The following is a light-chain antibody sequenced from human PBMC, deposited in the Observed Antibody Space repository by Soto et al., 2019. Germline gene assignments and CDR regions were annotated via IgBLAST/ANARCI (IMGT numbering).Light chain of an antibody. Sequence: DIQMTQSPSTLSASVGDRVTITCRASQTIFRWLAWYQQRPGKAPNLLISDASDLQSGVPSRFSGSRSGAEITLTIGRLQPDDFATYYCQQYNSYPWTFGQGTKVEF. V-gene: IGKV1-5*01. CDR2: DAS. CDR1: QTIFRW. J-gene: IGKJ1*01. CDR3: QQYNSYPWT.